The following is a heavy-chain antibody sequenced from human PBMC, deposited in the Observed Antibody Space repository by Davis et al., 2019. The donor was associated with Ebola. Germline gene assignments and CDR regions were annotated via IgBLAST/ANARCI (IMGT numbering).Heavy chain of an antibody. CDR2: IWHDGSNK. CDR1: GFSFSNYG. V-gene: IGHV3-33*01. D-gene: IGHD2-2*01. Sequence: GGSLRLSCVASGFSFSNYGMHWVRQAPGKGLEWVAVIWHDGSNKYYADSVKGRFTISRDNAKNSLYLQMNSLRAEDTAVYYCARKGIVVVPAARAYYYGMDVWGQGTTVTVSS. J-gene: IGHJ6*02. CDR3: ARKGIVVVPAARAYYYGMDV.